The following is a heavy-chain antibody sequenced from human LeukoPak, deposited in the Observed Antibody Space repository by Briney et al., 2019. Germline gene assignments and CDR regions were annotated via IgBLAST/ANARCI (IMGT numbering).Heavy chain of an antibody. CDR2: IYTSGST. Sequence: PSETLSLTCTVSGGSISSGSYYWSWIRQPAGKGLEWIGRIYTSGSTNYNPSLKSRVTISVDTSKNQFSLKLSSVTAADTAVYYCARVGWLRFVLDYWGQGTLVTVSS. D-gene: IGHD5-12*01. CDR1: GGSISSGSYY. J-gene: IGHJ4*02. V-gene: IGHV4-61*02. CDR3: ARVGWLRFVLDY.